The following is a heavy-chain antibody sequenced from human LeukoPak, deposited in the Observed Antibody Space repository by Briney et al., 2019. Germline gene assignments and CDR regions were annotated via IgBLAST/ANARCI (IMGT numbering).Heavy chain of an antibody. D-gene: IGHD5-18*01. CDR3: AREARLWFRLFDY. CDR1: GFTFSDDE. CDR2: ISSSGSTR. Sequence: QAGGSLRLSCAASGFTFSDDEMSWVRQAPGKGLEWVSYISSSGSTRYYADSVKGRFTISRDNSKNTLYLQMNSLRAEDTAVYYCAREARLWFRLFDYWGQGTLVTVYS. J-gene: IGHJ4*02. V-gene: IGHV3-48*03.